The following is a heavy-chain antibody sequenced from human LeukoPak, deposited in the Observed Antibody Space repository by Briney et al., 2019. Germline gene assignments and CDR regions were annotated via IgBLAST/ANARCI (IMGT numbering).Heavy chain of an antibody. CDR3: AKDLYSNYGPADY. D-gene: IGHD4-11*01. Sequence: GGSLRLSCIASGLTFRNYAMSWVRQASAKGLEWVAGMDQGGGFIQYADSVGGRFTISRDNSKNTLFLQMNSLRDEDTAVYYCAKDLYSNYGPADYWGQGNLVTVSS. J-gene: IGHJ4*01. CDR2: MDQGGGFI. CDR1: GLTFRNYA. V-gene: IGHV3-23*01.